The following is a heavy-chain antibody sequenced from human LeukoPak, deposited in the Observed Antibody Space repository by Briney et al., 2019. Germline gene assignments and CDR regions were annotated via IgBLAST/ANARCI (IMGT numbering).Heavy chain of an antibody. CDR1: GFTFSSYA. CDR2: ISGSGGST. J-gene: IGHJ6*03. CDR3: ARPAIPYSSGRYDHYYIDV. V-gene: IGHV3-23*01. D-gene: IGHD6-19*01. Sequence: PGGSLRLSCAASGFTFSSYAMSWVRQAPGKRLEWVSAISGSGGSTYYADSVKGRFTISRDNSKNTLYLQMNSLRAEDTAVYYCARPAIPYSSGRYDHYYIDVWGKGSTVTVSS.